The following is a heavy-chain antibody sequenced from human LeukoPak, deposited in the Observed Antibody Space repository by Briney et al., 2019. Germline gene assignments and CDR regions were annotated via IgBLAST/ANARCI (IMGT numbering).Heavy chain of an antibody. CDR2: IKQDGSEK. V-gene: IGHV3-7*01. CDR3: ARSGDGGDSPARGYFDY. CDR1: GFTFSSYW. Sequence: GGSLRLSCAASGFTFSSYWMSWVRQAPGKGLEWVANIKQDGSEKYYVDSVKGRFTISRDNSKNTLYLQMNSLRAEDTAVYYCARSGDGGDSPARGYFDYWGQGTLVTVSS. J-gene: IGHJ4*02. D-gene: IGHD2-21*01.